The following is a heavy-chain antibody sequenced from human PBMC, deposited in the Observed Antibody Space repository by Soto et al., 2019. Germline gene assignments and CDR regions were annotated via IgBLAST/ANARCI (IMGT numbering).Heavy chain of an antibody. CDR3: TKDIGVKGYLGDYGMDV. CDR2: ISWNSGNI. J-gene: IGHJ6*02. Sequence: VQLVESGGGLVQPGRSLRLSCAASGFTFNDYAMHWVRQAPGKGLEWVSIISWNSGNIGYAASVKGRFTISRDNAKNSLYLQMNNLRVEDTALYYCTKDIGVKGYLGDYGMDVWGQGTTVTVSS. CDR1: GFTFNDYA. D-gene: IGHD2-15*01. V-gene: IGHV3-9*01.